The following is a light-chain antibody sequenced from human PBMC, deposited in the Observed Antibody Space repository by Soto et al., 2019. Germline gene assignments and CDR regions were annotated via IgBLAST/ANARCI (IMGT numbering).Light chain of an antibody. J-gene: IGKJ1*01. CDR1: QGISSY. Sequence: AIRMTQSPSSLSASTGDRVTITCRASQGISSYLAWYQQKPGKAPKLLIYAASTLQSGVPSRFSGSGSGTEFTLTISSLQPDDFATYYCQQYNSYSQTWTFGQGTKVDIK. CDR3: QQYNSYSQTWT. V-gene: IGKV1-8*01. CDR2: AAS.